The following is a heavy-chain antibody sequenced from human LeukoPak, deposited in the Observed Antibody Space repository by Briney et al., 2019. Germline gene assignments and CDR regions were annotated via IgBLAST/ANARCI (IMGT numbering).Heavy chain of an antibody. J-gene: IGHJ3*02. CDR2: IYYSGST. CDR1: GGSISSYY. Sequence: SETLSLTCTVSGGSISSYYWGWIRQPPGKGLEWIGSIYYSGSTYYNPSLKSRVTISVDTSKNQFSLKLSSVTAADTAVYYCASLLRYSSGWLYAFDIWGQGTMVTVSS. D-gene: IGHD6-19*01. V-gene: IGHV4-39*01. CDR3: ASLLRYSSGWLYAFDI.